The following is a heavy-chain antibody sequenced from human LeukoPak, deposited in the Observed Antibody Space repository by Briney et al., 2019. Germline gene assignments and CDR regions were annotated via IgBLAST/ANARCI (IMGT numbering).Heavy chain of an antibody. D-gene: IGHD3-3*02. CDR1: GYTFTDYF. Sequence: ASVKVSCKASGYTFTDYFMHWVRQAPGQGLEWMGWINPNSGDTNYAQKFQGSVTITRDTSISTAYMDLNRLRSDDTAVYYCASISHVWSGYYTVHFDYWGQGTLVTVSS. J-gene: IGHJ4*02. CDR3: ASISHVWSGYYTVHFDY. V-gene: IGHV1-2*02. CDR2: INPNSGDT.